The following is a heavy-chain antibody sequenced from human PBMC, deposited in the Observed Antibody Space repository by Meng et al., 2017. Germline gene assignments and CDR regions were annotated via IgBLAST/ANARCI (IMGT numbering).Heavy chain of an antibody. D-gene: IGHD2-21*02. CDR2: INAGNGNT. J-gene: IGHJ4*02. CDR3: ARDLGAGVVTAINY. V-gene: IGHV1-3*01. CDR1: GYTFTSYA. Sequence: HVRSVHSRAQVKTPGASLKVSCKASGYTFTSYAMHWVLQAPGLMLDWIGCINAGNGNTKYSQKFQGRVTITRDTSASTAYMELTSLRSEDTAVHYCARDLGAGVVTAINYWGQGTLVTVSS.